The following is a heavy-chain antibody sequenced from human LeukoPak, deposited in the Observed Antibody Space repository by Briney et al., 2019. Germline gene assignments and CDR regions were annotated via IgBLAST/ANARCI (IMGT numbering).Heavy chain of an antibody. V-gene: IGHV3-21*04. J-gene: IGHJ6*02. Sequence: PGGSLRLSCAASGFTFSSYSMNWVRQAPGKGLEWVSSISSSGTYIYYADSVKGRFTISRDNSKNTLYLQMNSLRAEDTAVYYCAKEEIPSLRYFDWPPLGPDVWGQGTTVTVSS. D-gene: IGHD3-9*01. CDR3: AKEEIPSLRYFDWPPLGPDV. CDR1: GFTFSSYS. CDR2: ISSSGTYI.